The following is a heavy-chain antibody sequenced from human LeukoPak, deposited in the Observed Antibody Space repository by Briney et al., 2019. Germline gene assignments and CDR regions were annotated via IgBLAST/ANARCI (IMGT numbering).Heavy chain of an antibody. J-gene: IGHJ4*02. CDR1: GYTFTGYY. V-gene: IGHV1-2*02. D-gene: IGHD2-8*01. CDR3: ARVGRMVYALTPPYY. CDR2: INPNSGGT. Sequence: GASVKVSCKASGYTFTGYYMHWVREAPGQGLEWMGWINPNSGGTNYAQKFQGRVTMTRDTSISTAYMELSRLRSDDTAVYYCARVGRMVYALTPPYYWGQGTLVTVSS.